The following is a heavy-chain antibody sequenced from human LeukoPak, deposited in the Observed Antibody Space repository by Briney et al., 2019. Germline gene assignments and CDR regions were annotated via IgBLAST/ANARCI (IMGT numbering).Heavy chain of an antibody. V-gene: IGHV1-24*01. Sequence: ASVKVSCTVSKYTLTELSMHWVRQTPGKGLEWMGGFDPEDGETIYAQKFQGRVTMTEDTSTDTAYMELSSLRSEDTAVYYCATEGFCSAGDCKRLFDYWGQGTLITVSS. CDR2: FDPEDGET. D-gene: IGHD2-15*01. CDR3: ATEGFCSAGDCKRLFDY. J-gene: IGHJ4*02. CDR1: KYTLTELS.